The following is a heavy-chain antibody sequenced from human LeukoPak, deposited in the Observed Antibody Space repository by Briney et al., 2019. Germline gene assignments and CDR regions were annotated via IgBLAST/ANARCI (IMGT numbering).Heavy chain of an antibody. CDR3: ARDVLPYCSGGSCTIDY. J-gene: IGHJ4*02. CDR1: GFTVSSNY. D-gene: IGHD2-15*01. Sequence: GGSLRLSCAASGFTVSSNYMSWVRQAPGKGLEWVSGIYSGGSTYYADSVKGRFTISRDNSKDTLYLQMNSLRAEDTAVYYCARDVLPYCSGGSCTIDYWGQGTLVTVSS. CDR2: IYSGGST. V-gene: IGHV3-66*01.